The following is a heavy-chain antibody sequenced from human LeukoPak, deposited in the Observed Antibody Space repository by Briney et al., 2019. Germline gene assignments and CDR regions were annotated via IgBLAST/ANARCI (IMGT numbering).Heavy chain of an antibody. Sequence: GGSLRLSCAASGFTFSSYAMSWVRQAPGKGLEWVSAISGSGGSTYYADPVKGRFTISRDNSKNTLYLQMNSLRAEDTAVYYCAKGGAGTTYYYYYGMDVWGQGTTVTVSS. J-gene: IGHJ6*02. CDR2: ISGSGGST. CDR1: GFTFSSYA. D-gene: IGHD1-1*01. V-gene: IGHV3-23*01. CDR3: AKGGAGTTYYYYYGMDV.